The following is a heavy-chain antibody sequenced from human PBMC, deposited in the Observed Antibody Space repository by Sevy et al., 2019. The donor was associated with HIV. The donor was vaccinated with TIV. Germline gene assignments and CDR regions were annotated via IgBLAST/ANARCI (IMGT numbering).Heavy chain of an antibody. CDR2: IAWNSVSV. CDR3: AKDLLPYGSGSYPLDY. CDR1: GFRFEDYG. J-gene: IGHJ4*02. D-gene: IGHD3-10*01. Sequence: GGSLRLSCAASGFRFEDYGMHWVRRAPGKGLEWVSGIAWNSVSVGYAVTVKGRFTISRDKAKNLLYLQMNSLTSEDTALYYCAKDLLPYGSGSYPLDYWGQGTVVTVSS. V-gene: IGHV3-9*01.